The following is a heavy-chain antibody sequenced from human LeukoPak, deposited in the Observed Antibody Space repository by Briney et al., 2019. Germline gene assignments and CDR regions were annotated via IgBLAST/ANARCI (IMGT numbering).Heavy chain of an antibody. CDR3: AKDYY. J-gene: IGHJ4*02. Sequence: GGSLRLSCAASGFTFDDYAMHWVRQAPGKGLEWVSLIRADGFTTYYADSVKGRFTISRGSSKNSLYLQMNSLRTEDSALYYCAKDYYWGQGTLVTVSS. V-gene: IGHV3-43*02. CDR2: IRADGFTT. CDR1: GFTFDDYA.